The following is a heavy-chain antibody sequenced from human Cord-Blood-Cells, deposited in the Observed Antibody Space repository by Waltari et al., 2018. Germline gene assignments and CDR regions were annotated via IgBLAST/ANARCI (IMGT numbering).Heavy chain of an antibody. Sequence: QVQLVQSGAAVKKPGASVKVSCKVSGYPLTELSMHGVRRAPGHGLEWMGGFDPEDGETIYAQKFQGRVTMTEDTSTDTVYMELSSLRSEDTAVYYCATTLTLSPFYGDYYGMDVWGQGTTVTVSS. CDR3: ATTLTLSPFYGDYYGMDV. V-gene: IGHV1-24*01. J-gene: IGHJ6*02. D-gene: IGHD4-17*01. CDR2: FDPEDGET. CDR1: GYPLTELS.